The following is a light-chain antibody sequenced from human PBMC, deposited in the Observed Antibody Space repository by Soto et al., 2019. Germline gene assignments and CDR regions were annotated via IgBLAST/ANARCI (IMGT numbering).Light chain of an antibody. CDR3: QQYNNYRWT. J-gene: IGKJ1*01. V-gene: IGKV1-5*01. CDR1: QSISSW. CDR2: DAS. Sequence: DIQMTQSPCTLSASVGDRVTITCRASQSISSWLAWYQQKPGKAPKLLIYDASSLESGVPSRFSGSGSGTEFTLTISSLQPDDFATYYCQQYNNYRWTFGQGTKVDIK.